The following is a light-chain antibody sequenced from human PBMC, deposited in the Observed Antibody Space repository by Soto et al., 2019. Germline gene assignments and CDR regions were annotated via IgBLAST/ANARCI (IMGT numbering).Light chain of an antibody. CDR1: SGHSSYA. CDR3: QTWGTGIVV. Sequence: QLVLTQSPSASASLGASVKLTCTLSSGHSSYAIAWHQQQPEKGPRYLMKLNSDGSHNKGDGIPDRFSGSSSGAERYLTISSLHSEDEADYYCQTWGTGIVVFGVGTKLTVL. J-gene: IGLJ2*01. V-gene: IGLV4-69*02. CDR2: LNSDGSH.